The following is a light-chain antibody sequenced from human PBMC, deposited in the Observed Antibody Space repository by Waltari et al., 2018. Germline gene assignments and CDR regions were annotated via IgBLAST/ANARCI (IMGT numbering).Light chain of an antibody. CDR2: GAS. V-gene: IGKV3D-15*01. Sequence: EIVMTQSPATLSVSPGERATLSCRASQSVSSNLAWYQQKPGPAPRPLIFGASIRATGPPARFSGSVSGTEFTLTISSLQSEDFAVYYCQEYNTWLRWSFGQGTKVEIK. CDR1: QSVSSN. CDR3: QEYNTWLRWS. J-gene: IGKJ1*01.